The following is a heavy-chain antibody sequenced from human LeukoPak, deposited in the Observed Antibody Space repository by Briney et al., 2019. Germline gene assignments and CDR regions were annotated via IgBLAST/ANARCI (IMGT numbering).Heavy chain of an antibody. CDR3: AKQLDSGNYYPTGDDY. V-gene: IGHV3-23*01. D-gene: IGHD3-10*01. CDR2: ISGSGADT. CDR1: GFTLSSYA. J-gene: IGHJ4*02. Sequence: GGSLRLSCAASGFTLSSYATTWVRQAPGKGLEWVSAISGSGADTYYADSVKGRFTISRDTSKNTVYLQMNSLRDEDTAVCYCAKQLDSGNYYPTGDDYWGQGTLVTVSS.